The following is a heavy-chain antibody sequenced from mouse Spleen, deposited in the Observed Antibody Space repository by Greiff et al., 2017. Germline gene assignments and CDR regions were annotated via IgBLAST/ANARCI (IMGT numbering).Heavy chain of an antibody. V-gene: IGHV1-4*01. CDR2: INPSSGYT. CDR3: ARDDYDVAAMDY. Sequence: VQLQQSGAELARPGASVKMSCKASGYTFTSYTMPWVKQRPGQGLEWIGYINPSSGYTKYNQKFKDKATLTADKSSSTAYMQLSSLTSEDSAVYYCARDDYDVAAMDYWGQGTSVTVSS. CDR1: GYTFTSYT. J-gene: IGHJ4*01. D-gene: IGHD2-4*01.